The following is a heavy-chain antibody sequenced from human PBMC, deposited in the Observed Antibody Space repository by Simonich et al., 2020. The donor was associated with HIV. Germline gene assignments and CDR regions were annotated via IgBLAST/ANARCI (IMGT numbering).Heavy chain of an antibody. Sequence: QVQLQQWGAGLLKPSETLSLTCAVYGGSFSGYYWGWTRQPPGNGREWIGEIKHSGSTNYNPSLTSRVTISVDTSKNQFSLKLSSVTAADTAVYYCARRHPTTVTTPYFDYWGQGTLVTVSS. CDR1: GGSFSGYY. D-gene: IGHD4-17*01. CDR2: IKHSGST. J-gene: IGHJ4*02. V-gene: IGHV4-34*01. CDR3: ARRHPTTVTTPYFDY.